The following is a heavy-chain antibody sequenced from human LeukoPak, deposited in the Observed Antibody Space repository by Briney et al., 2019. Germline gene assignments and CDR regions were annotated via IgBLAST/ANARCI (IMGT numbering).Heavy chain of an antibody. CDR1: GGSISTYY. D-gene: IGHD6-13*01. CDR2: IYHSGST. J-gene: IGHJ6*03. Sequence: SETLSLTCTVSGGSISTYYWSWIRQPPGKGLEWIGEIYHSGSTNYNPSLKSRVTISVDTSKNQFSLKLSSVTAADTAVYYCARKYSSSWYSHYYYYMDVWGKGTTVTISS. CDR3: ARKYSSSWYSHYYYYMDV. V-gene: IGHV4-59*12.